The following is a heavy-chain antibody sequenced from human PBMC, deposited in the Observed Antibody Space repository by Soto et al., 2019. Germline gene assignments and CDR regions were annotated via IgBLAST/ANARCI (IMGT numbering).Heavy chain of an antibody. J-gene: IGHJ5*02. D-gene: IGHD3-22*01. CDR1: GGTFSSYA. CDR2: IIPIFGTA. CDR3: ARDLLTYYYDSSGYWGWFDP. Sequence: VASVKVSCKASGGTFSSYAISWVRQAPGQGXEWMGGIIPIFGTANYAQKFQGRVTITADKSTSTAYMELSSLRSEDTAVYYCARDLLTYYYDSSGYWGWFDPWGQGTLVTVSS. V-gene: IGHV1-69*06.